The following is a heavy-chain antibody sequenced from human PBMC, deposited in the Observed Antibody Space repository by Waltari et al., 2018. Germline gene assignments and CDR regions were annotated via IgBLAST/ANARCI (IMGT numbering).Heavy chain of an antibody. J-gene: IGHJ6*02. V-gene: IGHV3-48*03. CDR3: ARDQNHDYYYYYGMDV. Sequence: EVQLVESGGGLLQPGGSLSLSCEASGFTFSLYGMNWVRLAPGRGLGWVSYISSSGSTIYYADSVKGRFTISRDNAKNSLYLQMNSLRAEDTAVYYCARDQNHDYYYYYGMDVWGQGTTVTVSS. CDR2: ISSSGSTI. CDR1: GFTFSLYG.